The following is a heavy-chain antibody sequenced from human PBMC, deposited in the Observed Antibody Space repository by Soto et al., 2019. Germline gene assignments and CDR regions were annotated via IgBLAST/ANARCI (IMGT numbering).Heavy chain of an antibody. CDR2: IKQDGNET. CDR1: GFTFSDYL. CDR3: AIGHWLGK. V-gene: IGHV3-7*01. J-gene: IGHJ4*02. Sequence: EVQLVDSGGALVQPGESLRLSCAASGFTFSDYLMTWVRQAPGKGLEWVATIKQDGNETYYVDSVKGRFTISRDNAKNSLYLQLNALRAEDTAVYYCAIGHWLGKWGQGTLVTVSS. D-gene: IGHD6-19*01.